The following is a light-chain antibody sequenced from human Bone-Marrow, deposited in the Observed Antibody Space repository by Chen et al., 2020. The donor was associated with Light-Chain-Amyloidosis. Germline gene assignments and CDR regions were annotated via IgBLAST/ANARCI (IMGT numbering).Light chain of an antibody. V-gene: IGLV6-57*01. J-gene: IGLJ3*02. CDR3: QSYQGSSQGV. Sequence: NFMLTQPHSVSESPGKTVIIACTRSSGSIATNYVQWYQQRPGSSPTTVIDEDDQRPSGVPDRFSGSIDRSSNAASLTISGLKTEDEADYYCQSYQGSSQGVFGGGTKLTVL. CDR2: EDD. CDR1: SGSIATNY.